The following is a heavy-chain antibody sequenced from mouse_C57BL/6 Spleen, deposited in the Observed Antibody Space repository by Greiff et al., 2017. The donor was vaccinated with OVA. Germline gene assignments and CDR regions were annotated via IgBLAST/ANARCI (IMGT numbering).Heavy chain of an antibody. CDR1: GFTFNTYA. J-gene: IGHJ1*03. CDR2: IRSKSSNYAT. V-gene: IGHV10-3*01. Sequence: DVHLVESGGGLVQPKGSLKLSCAASGFTFNTYAMHWVRQAPGKGLEWVACIRSKSSNYATYYADSVKDRFTISRDDSQSMLYLQMNNLKTEDTAMYYCVRDRWDGWYFDVWGTGTTVTVSS. CDR3: VRDRWDGWYFDV. D-gene: IGHD4-1*01.